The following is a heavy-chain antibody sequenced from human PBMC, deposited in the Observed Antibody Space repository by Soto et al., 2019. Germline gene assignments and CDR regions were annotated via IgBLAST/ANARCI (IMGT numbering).Heavy chain of an antibody. D-gene: IGHD3-10*01. CDR2: ISGSGGST. CDR1: GFIFSSYA. Sequence: GGSLRLSCAASGFIFSSYAMNWVRQAPEKGLEWVSAISGSGGSTYYAVSVKGRFTISRDNSKNTLYLQMTSLRAEDTAVYYCAKDISYYGSGRDAFDIWGQGTMVTVSS. V-gene: IGHV3-23*01. J-gene: IGHJ3*02. CDR3: AKDISYYGSGRDAFDI.